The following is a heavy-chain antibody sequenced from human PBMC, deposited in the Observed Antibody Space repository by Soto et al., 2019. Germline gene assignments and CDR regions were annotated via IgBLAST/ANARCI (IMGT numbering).Heavy chain of an antibody. CDR3: AKDEGVFWSVAKGGAYAYYGMDV. J-gene: IGHJ6*02. CDR1: GFTFDDHG. V-gene: IGHV3-9*01. D-gene: IGHD3-3*01. CDR2: ISWNSETT. Sequence: EVQLVESGGGMVQPGRSLRLSCVASGFTFDDHGMHWVRRGAGRGLEWVSGISWNSETTGYADSVKGRFTISRDNGKNSLYLQINRLRADDTVFYYCAKDEGVFWSVAKGGAYAYYGMDVWGQGTTVIVSS.